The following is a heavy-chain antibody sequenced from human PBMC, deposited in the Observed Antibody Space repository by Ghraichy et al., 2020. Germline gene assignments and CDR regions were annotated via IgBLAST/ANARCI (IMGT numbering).Heavy chain of an antibody. CDR1: GDSINSGGYS. J-gene: IGHJ5*02. CDR3: GRRVDPGHCSYDVCDPGWFDP. CDR2: IYNSGHT. V-gene: IGHV4-31*03. Sequence: SETLSLTCTVSGDSINSGGYSWSWIRQNPGKGLEWIGYIYNSGHTYYNPSLESRVTISVDTSKNQFSLRLTSVTAADTAVYYCGRRVDPGHCSYDVCDPGWFDPWGQGTLVTVSS. D-gene: IGHD2-8*01.